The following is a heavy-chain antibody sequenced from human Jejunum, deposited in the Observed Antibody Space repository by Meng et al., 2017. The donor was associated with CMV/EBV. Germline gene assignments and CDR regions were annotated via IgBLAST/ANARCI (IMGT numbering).Heavy chain of an antibody. Sequence: ASGFTFSSYVMSWVRQAPGKGLEWVSAISGSGNTYYADSVKGRFTISRDNPKNTLYLQMNSLRAEDTAIYYCAKGVHGFNYLFYFDYWGQGTLVTVSS. CDR1: GFTFSSYV. D-gene: IGHD5-24*01. CDR2: ISGSGNT. V-gene: IGHV3-23*01. CDR3: AKGVHGFNYLFYFDY. J-gene: IGHJ4*02.